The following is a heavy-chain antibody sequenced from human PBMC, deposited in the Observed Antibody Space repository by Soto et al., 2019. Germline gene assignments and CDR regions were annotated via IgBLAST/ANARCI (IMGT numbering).Heavy chain of an antibody. V-gene: IGHV1-69*13. Sequence: ASVKVSCKASGGTFSSYAISWVRQAPGQGLEWMGGIIPIFGTANYAQKFQGRVTITADESTSTAYMELSSLRSEDTAVYYCANPPQFNYKSGAKRPWFAPGGQGTLVT. D-gene: IGHD2-15*01. CDR3: ANPPQFNYKSGAKRPWFAP. CDR1: GGTFSSYA. CDR2: IIPIFGTA. J-gene: IGHJ5*02.